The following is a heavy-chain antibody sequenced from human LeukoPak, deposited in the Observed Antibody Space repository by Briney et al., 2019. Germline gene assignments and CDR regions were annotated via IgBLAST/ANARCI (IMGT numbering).Heavy chain of an antibody. CDR2: INPNSGGT. D-gene: IGHD2-2*02. Sequence: GASVKVSCKASGYTFTGYYMHWVRQAPGQGLEWMGRINPNSGGTNYVQKFQGRVTMTRDTSTSTAYMELSRLRSDDTAVYYCARDRKVVPAAIHWFDPWGQGTLVTVSS. CDR1: GYTFTGYY. V-gene: IGHV1-2*06. CDR3: ARDRKVVPAAIHWFDP. J-gene: IGHJ5*02.